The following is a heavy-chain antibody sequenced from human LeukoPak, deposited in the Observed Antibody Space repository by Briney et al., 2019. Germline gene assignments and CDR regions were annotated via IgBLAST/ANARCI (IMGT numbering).Heavy chain of an antibody. CDR1: GFSLSTSGLG. V-gene: IGHV2-5*02. CDR2: IYWDDDK. J-gene: IGHJ4*02. Sequence: SGPTLVKPTQTVMLTCTFSGFSLSTSGLGVGWIRQSPEKALEWLALIYWDDDKRYSPSLKSRLTITKDTSKNQVVLTMTNMDPVDTATYYCAHRSGGSSWYNLFDYWGQGTLVTVSS. CDR3: AHRSGGSSWYNLFDY. D-gene: IGHD6-13*01.